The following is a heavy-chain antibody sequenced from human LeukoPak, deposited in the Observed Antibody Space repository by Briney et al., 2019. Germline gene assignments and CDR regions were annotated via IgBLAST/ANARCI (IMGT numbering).Heavy chain of an antibody. CDR3: ARDLVSLVYSYGSRAFDI. Sequence: KPSETLSLTCTVSGGSISSYYWSWIRQPPGKGLEWIGYIYYSGSTNYNPSLKSRVTISVDTSKNQFSLKLSSVTAADTAVYYCARDLVSLVYSYGSRAFDIWGQGTMVTVSS. D-gene: IGHD5-18*01. CDR1: GGSISSYY. V-gene: IGHV4-59*01. J-gene: IGHJ3*02. CDR2: IYYSGST.